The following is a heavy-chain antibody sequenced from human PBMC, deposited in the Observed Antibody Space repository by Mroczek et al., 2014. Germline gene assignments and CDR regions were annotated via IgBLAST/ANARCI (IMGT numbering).Heavy chain of an antibody. J-gene: IGHJ3*02. Sequence: ESGAGLLKPSETLSLTCAVYGGSFSGYYWSWIRQPPGKGLEWIGEINHSGSTNYNPSLKSRVTISVDTSKNQFSLKLSSVTAADTAVYYCAKPNTNWNGRGAFDIWGQGTMVTVSS. CDR2: INHSGST. CDR3: AKPNTNWNGRGAFDI. V-gene: IGHV4-34*01. CDR1: GGSFSGYY. D-gene: IGHD1-20*01.